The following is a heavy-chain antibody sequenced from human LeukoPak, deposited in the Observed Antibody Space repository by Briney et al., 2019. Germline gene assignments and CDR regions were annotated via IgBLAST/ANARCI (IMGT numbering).Heavy chain of an antibody. Sequence: SGGSLRLSCAASGFTFSSHAMSWGRQAPGKGLEWVSAMSGSGGSTYYADSVKGRFTISRDNSKNTLYLQMNSLRAEDTAVYYCARCPVPYDSSARWFDPWGQGTLVTVSS. D-gene: IGHD3-22*01. CDR2: MSGSGGST. V-gene: IGHV3-23*01. J-gene: IGHJ5*02. CDR1: GFTFSSHA. CDR3: ARCPVPYDSSARWFDP.